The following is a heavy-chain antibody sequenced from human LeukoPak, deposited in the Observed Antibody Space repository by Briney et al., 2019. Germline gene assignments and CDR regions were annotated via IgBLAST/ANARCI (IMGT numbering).Heavy chain of an antibody. CDR3: ARSELVYYSSSWYQEVYFDY. Sequence: SVKVSCKASGGTFSSYAISWVRQAPGQGLEWMGGIIPIFGTANYAQKFQGRVTITTDESTSTAYMELSSLRSEDTAVYYCARSELVYYSSSWYQEVYFDYWGQGTLVTVSS. CDR2: IIPIFGTA. D-gene: IGHD6-13*01. CDR1: GGTFSSYA. J-gene: IGHJ4*02. V-gene: IGHV1-69*05.